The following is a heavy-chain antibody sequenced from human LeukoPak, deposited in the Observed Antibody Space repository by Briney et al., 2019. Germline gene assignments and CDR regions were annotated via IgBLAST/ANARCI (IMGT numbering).Heavy chain of an antibody. Sequence: ASVTVSCKASGYTFTSYAMHWVRQAPGQRLEWMGWINAGNGSTKYSQKFQGRVTITRDTSASTAYMELSSLRSEDTAVYYCARTTAMVTIFDYWGQGTLVTVSS. CDR1: GYTFTSYA. CDR3: ARTTAMVTIFDY. V-gene: IGHV1-3*01. D-gene: IGHD5-18*01. CDR2: INAGNGST. J-gene: IGHJ4*02.